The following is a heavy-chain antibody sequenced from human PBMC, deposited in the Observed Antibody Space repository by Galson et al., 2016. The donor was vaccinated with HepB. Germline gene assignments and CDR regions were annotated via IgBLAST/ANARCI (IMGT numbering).Heavy chain of an antibody. Sequence: SETLSLTCAVSGDSITSSGYSWVWIRQPPGKGLEWIGSIYKSGSTYYHASLKTRVTISVDTSKDQHSLRLSSVTAADTALYYCATRSGLSSSWSSFAYWGHGALVTVSS. CDR2: IYKSGST. CDR1: GDSITSSGYS. CDR3: ATRSGLSSSWSSFAY. J-gene: IGHJ4*01. V-gene: IGHV4-39*07. D-gene: IGHD6-6*01.